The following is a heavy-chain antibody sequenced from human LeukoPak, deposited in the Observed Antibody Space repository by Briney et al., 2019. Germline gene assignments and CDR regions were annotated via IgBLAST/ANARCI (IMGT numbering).Heavy chain of an antibody. D-gene: IGHD5-12*01. V-gene: IGHV1-2*02. CDR2: INPNSGGT. CDR1: GYTFTGYY. Sequence: ASVKVSCKASGYTFTGYYMHWVRQAPGQGLEWMGWINPNSGGTNYAQKFQGRVTMTGDTSISTAYMELSRLRSDDTAVYYCARERRRLRGYSIDYWGRGTLVTVSS. J-gene: IGHJ4*02. CDR3: ARERRRLRGYSIDY.